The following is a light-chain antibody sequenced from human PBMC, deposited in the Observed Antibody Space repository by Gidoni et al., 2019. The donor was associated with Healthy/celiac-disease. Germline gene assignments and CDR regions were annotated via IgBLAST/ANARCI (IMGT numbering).Light chain of an antibody. J-gene: IGKJ4*02. Sequence: EIVLPQSPAPLSLSPGERATLSCRASQSVSSYLAWYQQKPGQAPRRLIYDAANRATGLPARFSGSGSGTDFTRTSSSREPEDFAVDYCQQRSNWPPLTFGGGTKVEIK. CDR1: QSVSSY. CDR2: DAA. V-gene: IGKV3-11*01. CDR3: QQRSNWPPLT.